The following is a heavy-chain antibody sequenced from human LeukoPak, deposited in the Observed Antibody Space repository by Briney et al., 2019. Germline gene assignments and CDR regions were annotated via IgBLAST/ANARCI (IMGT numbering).Heavy chain of an antibody. CDR2: IYYSGST. CDR1: GGSISSSNYY. J-gene: IGHJ4*02. D-gene: IGHD6-13*01. CDR3: ARSAFLVTAPGLYYFDY. Sequence: TSETLSLTCNVSGGSISSSNYYWGWIRQPPGKGLEWIGSIYYSGSTYYNSSLKSRVTISVDTSKNQFSLKLSSVTAADTAVYYCARSAFLVTAPGLYYFDYWGQGTLVAVSS. V-gene: IGHV4-39*07.